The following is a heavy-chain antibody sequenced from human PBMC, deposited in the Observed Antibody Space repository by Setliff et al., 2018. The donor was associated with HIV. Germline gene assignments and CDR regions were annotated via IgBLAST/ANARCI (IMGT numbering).Heavy chain of an antibody. J-gene: IGHJ4*02. D-gene: IGHD7-27*01. Sequence: SETLSLTCAVYGGSFSGYYWSWIRQPPGKGLEWIGEINHSGNTNYNPSLKSRVTISVDTSKNQFSLNLSSVTAADTAMYYCARGRAPLLGIGVDYWGQGTLVTVSS. V-gene: IGHV4-34*01. CDR2: INHSGNT. CDR1: GGSFSGYY. CDR3: ARGRAPLLGIGVDY.